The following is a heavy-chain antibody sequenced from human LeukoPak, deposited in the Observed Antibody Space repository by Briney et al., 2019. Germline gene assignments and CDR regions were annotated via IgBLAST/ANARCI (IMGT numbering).Heavy chain of an antibody. Sequence: GGSLRLSCAASGFNFSYSWMSWVRQAPGKGLEWVANIKEDGSETYYADSVMGRFTISRDNAENSLFLQMTSLRGEDTAVYYCAKPKGIIVVITPFDYWGQGTLVTVSS. CDR2: IKEDGSET. CDR3: AKPKGIIVVITPFDY. CDR1: GFNFSYSW. J-gene: IGHJ4*02. V-gene: IGHV3-7*01. D-gene: IGHD3-22*01.